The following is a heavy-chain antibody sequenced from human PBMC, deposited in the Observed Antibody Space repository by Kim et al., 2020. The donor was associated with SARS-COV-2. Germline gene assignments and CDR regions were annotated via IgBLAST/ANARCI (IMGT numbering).Heavy chain of an antibody. D-gene: IGHD1-26*01. V-gene: IGHV3-9*01. CDR3: AKGPFVGPSLLYLDY. CDR2: ISWNSGSI. Sequence: GGSLRLSCAASGFTFDDYAMHWVRQAPGKGLEWVSGISWNSGSIGYADSVKGRFTISRDNAKNSLYLQMNSLRAEDTALYYCAKGPFVGPSLLYLDYWGQGTLVTVSS. CDR1: GFTFDDYA. J-gene: IGHJ4*02.